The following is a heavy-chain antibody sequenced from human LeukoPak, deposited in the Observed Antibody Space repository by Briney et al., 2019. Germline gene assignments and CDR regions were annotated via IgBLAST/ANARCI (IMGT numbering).Heavy chain of an antibody. CDR1: GYTFTGYY. Sequence: GASVKVSCKASGYTFTGYYLHWVRQAPGQGLEWMGWINPNSGDTNYGQKFQGRVIMTGDTSIRTAYMELSSLRSDDTAVYYCARGWGPDCSTTSCYGYYYNYMDVWGKGTTVTVSS. D-gene: IGHD2-2*01. J-gene: IGHJ6*03. V-gene: IGHV1-2*02. CDR3: ARGWGPDCSTTSCYGYYYNYMDV. CDR2: INPNSGDT.